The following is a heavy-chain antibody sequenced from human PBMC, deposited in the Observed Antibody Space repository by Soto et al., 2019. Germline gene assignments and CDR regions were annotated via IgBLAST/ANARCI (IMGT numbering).Heavy chain of an antibody. D-gene: IGHD2-2*01. CDR3: AKTGFGRYCSSSSCVHFDF. CDR2: ISGSGGST. J-gene: IGHJ4*02. CDR1: GFTFTTYA. Sequence: EVQVLESGGGLVQPGGSLRLSCVASGFTFTTYAMTWVRQAPGKGLEWVSIISGSGGSTHYADSVKGRFIISRENYKNTLYLQMNCLRAEDTAVYYCAKTGFGRYCSSSSCVHFDFWGQGTLVTVSS. V-gene: IGHV3-23*01.